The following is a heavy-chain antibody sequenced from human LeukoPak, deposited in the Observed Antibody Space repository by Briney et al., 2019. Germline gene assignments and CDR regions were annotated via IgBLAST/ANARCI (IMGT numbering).Heavy chain of an antibody. V-gene: IGHV3-23*01. CDR2: ISGSGGGT. J-gene: IGHJ4*02. CDR3: AKDRSGGTRKFDY. D-gene: IGHD1-7*01. Sequence: GGSLRLSCAASGFTFSSYAMSWVRQAPGKGLEWVSTISGSGGGTYYADSVKGRFTISRDNSKNTLYLQTNSLRAEDTAVYYCAKDRSGGTRKFDYWGQGTLVTVSS. CDR1: GFTFSSYA.